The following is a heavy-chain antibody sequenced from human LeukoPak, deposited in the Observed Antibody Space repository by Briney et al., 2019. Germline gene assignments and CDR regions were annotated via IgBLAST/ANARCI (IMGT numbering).Heavy chain of an antibody. CDR1: GYTFTSYG. Sequence: ASVKVSCKASGYTFTSYGISWVRQAPGQGLEWMGIINPSSSTTNYAQKFQGRVTMTRDTSTSTVFMELSSLRSEDTAVYYCARVASYSSSWYYFDYWGQGTLVTVSS. CDR2: INPSSSTT. CDR3: ARVASYSSSWYYFDY. D-gene: IGHD6-13*01. V-gene: IGHV1-46*01. J-gene: IGHJ4*02.